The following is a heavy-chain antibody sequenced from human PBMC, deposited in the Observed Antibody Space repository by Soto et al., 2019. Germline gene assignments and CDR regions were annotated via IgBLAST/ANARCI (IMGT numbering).Heavy chain of an antibody. CDR3: AREWLVREYYFDY. J-gene: IGHJ4*02. D-gene: IGHD6-19*01. Sequence: ASVKVSCKASGYTFTGYYMHWVRQAPGQGLEWMGWINPNSGGTNYEQKFQGWVTMTRDTSISTAYMELSRLRSDDTAVYYCAREWLVREYYFDYWGQGTLVTVSS. V-gene: IGHV1-2*04. CDR1: GYTFTGYY. CDR2: INPNSGGT.